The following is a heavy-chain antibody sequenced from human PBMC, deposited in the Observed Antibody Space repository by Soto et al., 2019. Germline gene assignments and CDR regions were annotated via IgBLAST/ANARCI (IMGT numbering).Heavy chain of an antibody. J-gene: IGHJ4*02. CDR2: ISYDGSNK. CDR3: AKDLYYYDSSGYYDY. D-gene: IGHD3-22*01. V-gene: IGHV3-30*18. Sequence: GGSLRLSCAASGFTFSSYGMHWVRQAPGKGLEWVAVISYDGSNKYYADSVKGRFTISRDNSKNTLYLQMNSLRAEDTAVYYCAKDLYYYDSSGYYDYWGQGTLVTVSS. CDR1: GFTFSSYG.